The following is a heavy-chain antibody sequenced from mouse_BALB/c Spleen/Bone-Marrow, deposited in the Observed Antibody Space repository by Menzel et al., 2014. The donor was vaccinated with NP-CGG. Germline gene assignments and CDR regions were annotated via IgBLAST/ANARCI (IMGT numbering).Heavy chain of an antibody. CDR2: IYPGNVNT. J-gene: IGHJ2*01. CDR1: GYTFTSYY. Sequence: QVQLQQSGPELVKPGASVRISCKAAGYTFTSYYIHWVKQRPGQGLEWIGWIYPGNVNTKYNEKFKGKATLTADKSSSTAYFLLSSLTPEDSAVYFCAREANWNFDYWGQGTTLTVSS. D-gene: IGHD4-1*01. V-gene: IGHV1S56*01. CDR3: AREANWNFDY.